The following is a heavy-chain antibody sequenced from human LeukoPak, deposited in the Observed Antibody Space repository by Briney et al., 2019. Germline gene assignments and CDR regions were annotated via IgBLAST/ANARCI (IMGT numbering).Heavy chain of an antibody. CDR2: IYYSGST. J-gene: IGHJ4*02. CDR1: GGSISSSSYY. V-gene: IGHV4-39*01. CDR3: ARHLGSSGSYPFDY. D-gene: IGHD3-10*01. Sequence: SETLSFTCTVSGGSISSSSYYWGWIRQPPGKGLEWIGSIYYSGSTYYNSSLKSRVTMSVDMSKNQFSLILTSVTAADTAVYYCARHLGSSGSYPFDYWGQGTLVTVSS.